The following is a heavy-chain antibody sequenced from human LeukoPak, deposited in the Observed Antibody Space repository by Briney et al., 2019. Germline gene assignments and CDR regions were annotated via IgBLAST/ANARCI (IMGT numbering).Heavy chain of an antibody. CDR1: GFTFSSYG. J-gene: IGHJ3*02. CDR2: IWYDGRNK. V-gene: IGHV3-33*01. Sequence: GGSLRLSCAASGFTFSSYGMHWVRQAPGKGLEWVAVIWYDGRNKFYADSLKGRFTISRDNSKNTLYLQMNSLRAEDTAVYYCARGNRGDAFDIWGQGTLVTVSS. CDR3: ARGNRGDAFDI. D-gene: IGHD2/OR15-2a*01.